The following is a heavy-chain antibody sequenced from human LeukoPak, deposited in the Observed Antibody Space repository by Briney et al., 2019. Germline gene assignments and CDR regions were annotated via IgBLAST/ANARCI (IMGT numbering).Heavy chain of an antibody. Sequence: PGGSLRLSCAASGLTFSSYAMSWVRQAPGKGLECVANIRQDDSEKNYVDSVKGRFTISRDNVKFSLYLQMSSLRAEDTAVYYCATDRKVGTWDPRFNYWGQGTLVTVSS. V-gene: IGHV3-7*01. D-gene: IGHD4-23*01. CDR3: ATDRKVGTWDPRFNY. CDR2: IRQDDSEK. J-gene: IGHJ4*02. CDR1: GLTFSSYA.